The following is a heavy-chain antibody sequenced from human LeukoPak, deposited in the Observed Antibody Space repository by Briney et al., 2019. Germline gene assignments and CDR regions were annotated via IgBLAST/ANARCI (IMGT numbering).Heavy chain of an antibody. CDR1: GGSLSSYY. Sequence: SETLSLTCTVSGGSLSSYYWTWIRQPPGKGLEWIGYIYYSGSTNYNPSLKSRVTISVDTSKNQFSLKLSSVTAADTAVYYYARVDSSSFDYWGQGTLVTVSS. CDR3: ARVDSSSFDY. V-gene: IGHV4-59*01. CDR2: IYYSGST. J-gene: IGHJ4*02. D-gene: IGHD6-13*01.